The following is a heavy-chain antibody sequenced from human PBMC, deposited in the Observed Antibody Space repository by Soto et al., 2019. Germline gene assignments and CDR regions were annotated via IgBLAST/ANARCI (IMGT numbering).Heavy chain of an antibody. D-gene: IGHD2-2*01. J-gene: IGHJ4*02. Sequence: PGGCLRISCAAYGLTFKSYAMSWVRQAPGKGLEWVSGISSSGSDTYYADSVKGRFTISRDNSKNTLYLQMNSLRAEDTAVYYCAKEVEPLGIPLFDYWGQGAVVPVSS. CDR1: GLTFKSYA. V-gene: IGHV3-23*01. CDR3: AKEVEPLGIPLFDY. CDR2: ISSSGSDT.